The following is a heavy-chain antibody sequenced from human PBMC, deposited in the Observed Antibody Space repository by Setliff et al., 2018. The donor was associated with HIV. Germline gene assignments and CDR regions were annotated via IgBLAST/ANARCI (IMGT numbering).Heavy chain of an antibody. D-gene: IGHD2-2*01. CDR2: IHPSGIT. Sequence: PSETLSLTCAVYGGSFSGYYWGWIRQPPGKGLEWIGEIHPSGITNYNPSLKRRVTIPIDTSKNQFSLKLSSVTAADTAVYSCARATPFVVVPAAPNYYYYMDVWGKGTTVTVSS. V-gene: IGHV4-34*01. J-gene: IGHJ6*03. CDR1: GGSFSGYY. CDR3: ARATPFVVVPAAPNYYYYMDV.